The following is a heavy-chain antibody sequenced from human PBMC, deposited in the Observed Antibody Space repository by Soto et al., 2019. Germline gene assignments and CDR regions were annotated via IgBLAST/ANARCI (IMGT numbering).Heavy chain of an antibody. Sequence: SETLSLTCTVSGGSMSSGGYYWSWIRQHPGKGLEWIGYIYYSGSTYYNPSLKSRVTISVDTSKNQFSLKLSSVTAADTAVYYCARDHLSYYGSGSYLSPAYFFDYWGQGTLVTVSS. V-gene: IGHV4-31*03. CDR3: ARDHLSYYGSGSYLSPAYFFDY. CDR1: GGSMSSGGYY. CDR2: IYYSGST. J-gene: IGHJ4*02. D-gene: IGHD3-10*01.